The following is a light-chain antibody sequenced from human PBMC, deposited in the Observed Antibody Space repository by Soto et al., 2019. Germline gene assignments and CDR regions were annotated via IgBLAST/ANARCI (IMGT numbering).Light chain of an antibody. CDR1: SSDVGGYNS. Sequence: QSALTQPPSASGSPGQSVTISCTGSSSDVGGYNSVSWYQQHPGKAPKLMIYEVSKRPSGVPDRFSGSRSGNTASLTVSGLQAEEEADYYCSSYAGSNNYVFGPGTTLTVL. J-gene: IGLJ1*01. CDR2: EVS. V-gene: IGLV2-8*01. CDR3: SSYAGSNNYV.